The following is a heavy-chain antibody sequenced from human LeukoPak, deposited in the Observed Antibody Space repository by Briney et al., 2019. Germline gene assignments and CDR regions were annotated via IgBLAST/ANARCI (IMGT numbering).Heavy chain of an antibody. Sequence: SETLSLTCTVSGGSISSYYWSWIRQPPGKGLGWIGYIYYSGSTNYNPSLKRRVTISVDTSKNQFSLKLSSVTDAATDVHSCARDTPVFGGSVNAFDIWGQGTMVTVSS. CDR2: IYYSGST. D-gene: IGHD3-10*01. V-gene: IGHV4-59*01. CDR3: ARDTPVFGGSVNAFDI. J-gene: IGHJ3*02. CDR1: GGSISSYY.